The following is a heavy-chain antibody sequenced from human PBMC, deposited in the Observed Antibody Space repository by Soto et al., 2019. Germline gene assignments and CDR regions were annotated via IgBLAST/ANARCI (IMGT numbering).Heavy chain of an antibody. CDR1: GGSISSYY. Sequence: PSETLSLTCTVSGGSISSYYWSWIRQPPGKGLEWIGYIYYSGSTNYNPSLKSRVTISVDTSKNQFSLKLSSVTAADTAVYYCARGHYDILTGYSYYFDYWGQGTLVTVS. CDR3: ARGHYDILTGYSYYFDY. CDR2: IYYSGST. V-gene: IGHV4-59*01. D-gene: IGHD3-9*01. J-gene: IGHJ4*02.